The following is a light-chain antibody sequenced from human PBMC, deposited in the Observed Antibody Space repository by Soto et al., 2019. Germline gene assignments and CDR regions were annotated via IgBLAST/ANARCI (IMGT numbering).Light chain of an antibody. CDR1: SSDVGDYTY. CDR3: SSYAGNNKMV. CDR2: EVN. J-gene: IGLJ3*02. V-gene: IGLV2-8*01. Sequence: QPVLTQPPSASGSLGQSVTISCTGTSSDVGDYTYVSWYQQHPGKAPKFIIYEVNKRPSGVPDRFSGSKSGNTASLTVSGLQAEDEADYYCSSYAGNNKMVFGGGTKLTVL.